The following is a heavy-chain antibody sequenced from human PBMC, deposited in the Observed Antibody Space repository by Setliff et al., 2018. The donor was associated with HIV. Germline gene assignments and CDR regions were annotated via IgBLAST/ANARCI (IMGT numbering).Heavy chain of an antibody. D-gene: IGHD6-6*01. CDR1: GFTFSNSW. Sequence: LRLSCAASGFTFSNSWMTWVRQAPGKGLEWVGRIKTKTQRGTTDYAAPAKGRFIISRDDSKNTLYLQMNSLRSEDTALYFCSINSPLSSWGQGTLVTVSS. CDR3: SINSPLSS. CDR2: IKTKTQRGTT. J-gene: IGHJ4*02. V-gene: IGHV3-15*01.